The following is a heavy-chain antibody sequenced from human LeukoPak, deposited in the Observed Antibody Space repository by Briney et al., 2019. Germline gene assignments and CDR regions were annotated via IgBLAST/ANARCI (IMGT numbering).Heavy chain of an antibody. Sequence: GGSLRLSCAASGFTFSSYAMSWVRQAPGKGLEWVSAISGSGGSTYYADSEKGRFTISRDDSKNTLFLQMNSLRAEDTAIYYCAKDSFSHNGVYDALDIWGQGTMVTVSS. D-gene: IGHD2-8*01. CDR1: GFTFSSYA. V-gene: IGHV3-23*01. J-gene: IGHJ3*02. CDR2: ISGSGGST. CDR3: AKDSFSHNGVYDALDI.